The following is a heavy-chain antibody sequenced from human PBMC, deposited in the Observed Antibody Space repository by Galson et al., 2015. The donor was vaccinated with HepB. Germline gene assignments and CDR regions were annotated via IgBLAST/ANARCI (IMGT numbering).Heavy chain of an antibody. J-gene: IGHJ3*02. V-gene: IGHV1-3*01. D-gene: IGHD3-16*01. Sequence: SVKVSCKASGYTFSDYTMHWVRQAPGQRLEWMGWSNAGNGNTKYSQKIQDRVTMTRDTSASTAYMELSSLRSEDTAVYYCARDLGGGRAFDIWGQGTMVTVSS. CDR1: GYTFSDYT. CDR3: ARDLGGGRAFDI. CDR2: SNAGNGNT.